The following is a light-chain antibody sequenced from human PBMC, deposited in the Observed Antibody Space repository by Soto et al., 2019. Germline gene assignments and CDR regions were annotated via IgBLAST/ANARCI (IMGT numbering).Light chain of an antibody. V-gene: IGKV3-15*01. J-gene: IGKJ4*01. Sequence: EIVMTQSPATLSVSPGQRATLSCRASRSVSISLAWYQQKPGQAPRLLIYAASTRATGIPDRFSGSGSGTDFTLTISSLQSEDFAVYYCQQYNNWPPLTFGGGTKVDIK. CDR2: AAS. CDR1: RSVSIS. CDR3: QQYNNWPPLT.